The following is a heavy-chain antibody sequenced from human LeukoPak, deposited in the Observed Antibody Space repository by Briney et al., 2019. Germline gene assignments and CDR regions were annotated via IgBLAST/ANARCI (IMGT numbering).Heavy chain of an antibody. D-gene: IGHD3-9*01. V-gene: IGHV1-2*02. J-gene: IGHJ4*02. CDR2: INPNSGGT. Sequence: WASVKVSCKASGYTFTGYYMHWVRQVPGQGLEWMGWINPNSGGTNYAQKFQGRVTMTRDTSISTAYMELSRLRSDDTAVYYCARGHALRYFDWLLYRDSPFDYWGQGTLVTVSS. CDR1: GYTFTGYY. CDR3: ARGHALRYFDWLLYRDSPFDY.